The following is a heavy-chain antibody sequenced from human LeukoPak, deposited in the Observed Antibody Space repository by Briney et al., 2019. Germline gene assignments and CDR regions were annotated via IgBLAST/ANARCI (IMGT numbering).Heavy chain of an antibody. Sequence: SGGSLRLSCAASGFTFSTYGMSWVRQAPGKGREWVSAVRGSGTDTYYADSVKGRFTISRDNSKNTLYLQLNSLRAEDTAIYYCAKTSRTNSAYDSPFDYWGQGTLVTVSS. CDR1: GFTFSTYG. D-gene: IGHD5-12*01. CDR3: AKTSRTNSAYDSPFDY. CDR2: VRGSGTDT. V-gene: IGHV3-23*01. J-gene: IGHJ4*02.